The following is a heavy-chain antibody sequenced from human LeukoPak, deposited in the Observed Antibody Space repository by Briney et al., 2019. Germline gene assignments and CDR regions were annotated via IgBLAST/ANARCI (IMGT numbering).Heavy chain of an antibody. D-gene: IGHD3-16*02. CDR2: IKQDGSEE. Sequence: PGGSLRLSCAASGFTFSAYWMSWVRQGPGKGLELLADIKQDGSEEYYVDSVKGRFAISRDNAKKSLCLQMSSLRAADTAIYYCATISDHSKRRYRVFDVWGQGTTVAVSS. CDR3: ATISDHSKRRYRVFDV. V-gene: IGHV3-7*01. CDR1: GFTFSAYW. J-gene: IGHJ3*01.